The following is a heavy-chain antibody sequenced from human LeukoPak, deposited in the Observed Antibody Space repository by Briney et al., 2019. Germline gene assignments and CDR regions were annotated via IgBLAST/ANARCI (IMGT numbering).Heavy chain of an antibody. Sequence: ASVKVSCKASGYPFTGYYMHWVRQAPGQGLEWMGWINPNSGGTNYAQKLQGRVTMTRDTSINTAYMELSRLRSDDTAVYYCARFSGSYYASYYFDYWGQGTLVTVSS. CDR1: GYPFTGYY. D-gene: IGHD1-26*01. J-gene: IGHJ4*02. CDR3: ARFSGSYYASYYFDY. CDR2: INPNSGGT. V-gene: IGHV1-2*02.